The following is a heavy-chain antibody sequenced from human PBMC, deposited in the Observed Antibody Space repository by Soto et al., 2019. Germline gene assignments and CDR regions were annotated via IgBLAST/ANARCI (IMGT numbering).Heavy chain of an antibody. CDR3: ASSSGNNYGVGTNYYFDY. CDR2: IIPIFGTA. J-gene: IGHJ4*02. CDR1: GGTFSTYS. Sequence: QVQLVQSGAEVKKPGSSVKVSCKTSGGTFSTYSIVWVRQAPGEGLEWMGGIIPIFGTANYAQKVQDRVTITADKSTNTAFMELSSLKSEDTAMFYCASSSGNNYGVGTNYYFDYWGQGTLVTVSS. V-gene: IGHV1-69*06. D-gene: IGHD1-26*01.